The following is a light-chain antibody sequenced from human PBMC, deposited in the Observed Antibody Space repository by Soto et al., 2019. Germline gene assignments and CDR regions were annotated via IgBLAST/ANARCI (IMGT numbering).Light chain of an antibody. J-gene: IGLJ3*02. V-gene: IGLV2-11*01. CDR1: SSDVGGYNY. CDR3: CSSVGCYTSV. CDR2: DVS. Sequence: QSALTQPRSVSGSPGQSVTISCTGTSSDVGGYNYVSWYQQHPGKAPNLMIYDVSKRPSGVPDRFSGSKSGNTASLTISGLQAEDGAEYYCCSSVGCYTSVFGGGTKLTVL.